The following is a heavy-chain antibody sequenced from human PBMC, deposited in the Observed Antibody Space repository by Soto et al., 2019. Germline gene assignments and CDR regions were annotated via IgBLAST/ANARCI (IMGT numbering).Heavy chain of an antibody. V-gene: IGHV3-23*01. D-gene: IGHD4-17*01. Sequence: GGSLRLSCAASGFTFSSYAMSWVRQAPGKGLEWVSAISGSGGSTYYADSVKGRFAISRDNSKNTLYLQMNSLRAEDTAVYYCAKGSVPGDYGYYYYYYGMDVWGQGTTVTVSS. CDR3: AKGSVPGDYGYYYYYYGMDV. J-gene: IGHJ6*02. CDR1: GFTFSSYA. CDR2: ISGSGGST.